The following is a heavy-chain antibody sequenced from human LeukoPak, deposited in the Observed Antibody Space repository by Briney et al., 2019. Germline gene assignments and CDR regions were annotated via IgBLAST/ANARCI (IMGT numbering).Heavy chain of an antibody. CDR3: AKVMKGSERLTMVRGVIIKTAGLYYMDV. V-gene: IGHV3-23*01. CDR1: GFTLSSYA. Sequence: GGSLRLSXAASGFTLSSYAMSWVRQAPGKGLEWVSSISASGGSTDYADSVKGRFTISRDNSKNTVYLQMNSLRAEDTAVYYCAKVMKGSERLTMVRGVIIKTAGLYYMDVWGKGTTVTVSS. J-gene: IGHJ6*03. CDR2: ISASGGST. D-gene: IGHD3-10*01.